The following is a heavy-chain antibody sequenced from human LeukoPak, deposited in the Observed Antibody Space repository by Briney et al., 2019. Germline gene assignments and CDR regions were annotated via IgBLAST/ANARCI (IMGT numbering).Heavy chain of an antibody. J-gene: IGHJ6*03. V-gene: IGHV4-30-4*07. CDR1: GGSIASGDYS. CDR2: IYYSGST. CDR3: ARGRVPYPYYYYYMDV. D-gene: IGHD3-10*01. Sequence: PSETLSLTCAVSGGSIASGDYSWSWIRQPPGKGLEWIGYIYYSGSTYYNPSLKSRVTISVDTSKNQFSLKLSSVTAADTAVYYCARGRVPYPYYYYYMDVWGKGTTVTVSS.